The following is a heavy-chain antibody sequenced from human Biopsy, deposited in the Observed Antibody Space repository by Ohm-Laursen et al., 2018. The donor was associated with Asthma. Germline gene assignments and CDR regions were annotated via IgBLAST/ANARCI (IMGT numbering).Heavy chain of an antibody. CDR1: GYTFNSAG. Sequence: ASVKVSCKTSGYTFNSAGITWVRQAPGQGLEWMGWISVYNGNTKVAQKLQDRVTMITDTSKSTAYMELRSLRSDDTAVYLCARAVDYSHYYGIDVWGQGTTVTVS. CDR2: ISVYNGNT. V-gene: IGHV1-18*01. CDR3: ARAVDYSHYYGIDV. D-gene: IGHD3-10*01. J-gene: IGHJ6*02.